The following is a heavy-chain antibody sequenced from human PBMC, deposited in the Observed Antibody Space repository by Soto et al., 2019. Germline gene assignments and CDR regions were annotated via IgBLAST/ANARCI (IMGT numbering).Heavy chain of an antibody. CDR1: GGFISSYY. V-gene: IGHV4-59*01. CDR3: ARDSNDVWGIYRYSDAFDI. Sequence: PSETLSLTCTVAGGFISSYYWTWIRQPPGKGLEGMGHIYYRGSTKYNPSLKSRVTISVDTSKNQFSLKLSSVTAADTAVYYCARDSNDVWGIYRYSDAFDIWGKGTMVTVSS. D-gene: IGHD3-16*02. CDR2: IYYRGST. J-gene: IGHJ3*02.